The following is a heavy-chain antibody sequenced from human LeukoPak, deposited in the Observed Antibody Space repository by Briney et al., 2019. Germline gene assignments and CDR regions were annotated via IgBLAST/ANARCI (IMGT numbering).Heavy chain of an antibody. CDR2: VSESGSNR. J-gene: IGHJ4*02. V-gene: IGHV3-23*01. CDR3: TNWHDSSGYFFNY. CDR1: GFTFSRYV. D-gene: IGHD3-22*01. Sequence: PGGSLRLSCVTSGFTFSRYVMSWVRQAPGKGLEWVSGVSESGSNRYYADSLKGRFSISRDNSKNMVYLQMGRLRAEDTATYYCTNWHDSSGYFFNYWGQGTLVTVSS.